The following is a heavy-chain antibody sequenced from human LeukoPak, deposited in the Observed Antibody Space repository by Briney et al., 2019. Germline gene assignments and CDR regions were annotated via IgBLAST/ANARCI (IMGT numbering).Heavy chain of an antibody. V-gene: IGHV3-48*04. CDR1: GFTFSSYS. CDR2: ISSSSSTI. D-gene: IGHD6-13*01. Sequence: PGGSLRLSCAAPGFTFSSYSMNWVRQAPGKGLEWVSYISSSSSTIYYADSVKGRFTISRDNAKNSLYLQMNSLRAEDTAVYYCARGGSSWYYYFDYWGQGTLVTVSS. CDR3: ARGGSSWYYYFDY. J-gene: IGHJ4*02.